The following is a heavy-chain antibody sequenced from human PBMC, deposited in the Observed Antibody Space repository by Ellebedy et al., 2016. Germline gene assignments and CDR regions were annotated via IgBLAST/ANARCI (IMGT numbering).Heavy chain of an antibody. V-gene: IGHV3-33*01. CDR2: IWYDGSNK. D-gene: IGHD1-26*01. J-gene: IGHJ6*03. Sequence: GESLKISXAASGFTFSSYGMHWVRQAPGKGLEWVAVIWYDGSNKYYADSVKGRFTISRDNSKNTLYLQMNSLRAEDTAVYYCARTARVVGAKGGPPPNYYYYLDVWGKGTTVTVSS. CDR3: ARTARVVGAKGGPPPNYYYYLDV. CDR1: GFTFSSYG.